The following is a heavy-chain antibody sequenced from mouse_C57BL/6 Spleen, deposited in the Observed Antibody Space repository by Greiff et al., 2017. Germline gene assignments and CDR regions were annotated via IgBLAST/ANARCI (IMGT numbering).Heavy chain of an antibody. Sequence: EVQLQQSGPELVKPGASVKISCKASGYTFTDYYMNWVKQSHGKSLEWIGDINPNNGGTSYNQKFKGKATLTVDKSSSTAYMERRSLTSEDSAVYYCARSPLQKDYFDYWGQGTTLTVSS. D-gene: IGHD2-1*01. V-gene: IGHV1-26*01. J-gene: IGHJ2*01. CDR1: GYTFTDYY. CDR3: ARSPLQKDYFDY. CDR2: INPNNGGT.